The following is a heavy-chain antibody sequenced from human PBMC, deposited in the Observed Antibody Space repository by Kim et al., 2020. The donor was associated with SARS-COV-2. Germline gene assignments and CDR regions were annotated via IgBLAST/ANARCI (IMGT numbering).Heavy chain of an antibody. J-gene: IGHJ3*02. D-gene: IGHD3-9*01. CDR2: IKSKTDGGTT. V-gene: IGHV3-15*01. CDR1: GFTFSNAW. CDR3: TRAGYYDILTGYSSDAFDI. Sequence: GGSLRLSCAASGFTFSNAWMSWVRQAPGKGLEWVGRIKSKTDGGTTDYAAPVKGRFTISRDDSKNTLYLQMNSLKTEDTAVYYCTRAGYYDILTGYSSDAFDIWGQGTMVTVSS.